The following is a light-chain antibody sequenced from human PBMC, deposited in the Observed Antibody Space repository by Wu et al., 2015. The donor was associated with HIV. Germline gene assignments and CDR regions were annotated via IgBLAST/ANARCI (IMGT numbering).Light chain of an antibody. J-gene: IGKJ1*01. CDR3: QHYDSSPPWS. CDR2: AAS. V-gene: IGKV3-20*01. CDR1: QTISANY. Sequence: EIVLTQSPGTLSLSPGERATLSCRASQTISANYLAWYQQKPGQAPRLLISAASRRATGIPDRFSGGGSGTDFTLTITRLEPEDFAVYYCQHYDSSPPWSFGQGTKVET.